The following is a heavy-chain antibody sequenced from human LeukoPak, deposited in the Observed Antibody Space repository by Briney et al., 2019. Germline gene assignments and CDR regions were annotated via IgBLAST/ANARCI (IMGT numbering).Heavy chain of an antibody. CDR3: ARGRSNYYGMDV. J-gene: IGHJ6*02. D-gene: IGHD1-26*01. Sequence: PSETLSLTCTVSGGSISGSSYYWGWIRQPPGKGLEWIGSIYYSGSTYYNPSLKSRVTISVDTSKNLFSLKVSSVTAADTAVYYCARGRSNYYGMDVWGQGTTVTVSS. CDR1: GGSISGSSYY. CDR2: IYYSGST. V-gene: IGHV4-39*07.